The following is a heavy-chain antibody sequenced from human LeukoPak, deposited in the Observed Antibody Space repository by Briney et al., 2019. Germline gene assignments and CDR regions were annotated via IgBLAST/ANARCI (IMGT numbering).Heavy chain of an antibody. CDR2: IHYDSSTE. D-gene: IGHD3-10*02. V-gene: IGHV3-30*02. J-gene: IGHJ6*04. Sequence: GGSLRLSCAASGFAFSSYGMHWVCQAPGKGLEWVAYIHYDSSTEDYADSVKGRFTISRDNAKNSLYLQMNSLRAEDTAVYYCAELGITMIGGVWGKGTTVTISS. CDR3: AELGITMIGGV. CDR1: GFAFSSYG.